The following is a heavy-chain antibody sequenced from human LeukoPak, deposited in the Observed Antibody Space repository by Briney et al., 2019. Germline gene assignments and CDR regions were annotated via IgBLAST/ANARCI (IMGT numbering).Heavy chain of an antibody. V-gene: IGHV3-15*01. CDR3: TPDLGITMIRGVIVY. J-gene: IGHJ4*02. Sequence: GGSLRLSCADSGLSFTNAWMSWVRQAPGKGLEWVGRIKSKGDGETTDYAAPVKGRFTMSRDDSKGMLYLYMNSLKTEDTAVYYCTPDLGITMIRGVIVYWGRGTLVTVSS. CDR2: IKSKGDGETT. D-gene: IGHD3-10*01. CDR1: GLSFTNAW.